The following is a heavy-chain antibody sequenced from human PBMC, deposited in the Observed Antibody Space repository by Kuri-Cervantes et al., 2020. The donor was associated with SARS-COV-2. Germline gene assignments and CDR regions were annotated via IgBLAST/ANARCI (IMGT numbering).Heavy chain of an antibody. V-gene: IGHV3-23*01. CDR2: ISGSGGST. D-gene: IGHD3-10*01. CDR3: AKDKVSGGDYGYMDV. Sequence: GGSLRLSCAASGFTFSSYAMHWVRQAPGKGLEWVSAISGSGGSTYYADSVKGRFTISRDNAKNSLYLQMNSLRAEDTALYYCAKDKVSGGDYGYMDVWGKGTTVTVSS. J-gene: IGHJ6*03. CDR1: GFTFSSYA.